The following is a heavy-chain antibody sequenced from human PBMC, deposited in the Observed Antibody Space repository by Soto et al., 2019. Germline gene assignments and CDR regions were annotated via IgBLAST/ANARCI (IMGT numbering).Heavy chain of an antibody. V-gene: IGHV4-4*02. D-gene: IGHD6-13*01. Sequence: PSETLSLTCAVSGGSFTCNNWWTWVRQPPGQGREWIGEIYRTGSTNYNPSLKSRVTISEDTSKSQFSLKVNSMTAADTAVYYCARYRREAVAGYTLDNWGQGILVTVSS. CDR3: ARYRREAVAGYTLDN. CDR1: GGSFTCNNW. J-gene: IGHJ4*02. CDR2: IYRTGST.